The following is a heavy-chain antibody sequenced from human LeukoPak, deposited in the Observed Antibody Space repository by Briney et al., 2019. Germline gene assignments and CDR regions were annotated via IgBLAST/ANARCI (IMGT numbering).Heavy chain of an antibody. D-gene: IGHD6-19*01. Sequence: ASVKVSCKVSGYTSPFYGITWVRQAPGQGLEWMGWISAYNGNTNYAQKLQGRVTMTTDTSTSTAYMELRSLRSDDTAVYYCVRVFPLKVAGFDHWGQGTLVTVSS. CDR3: VRVFPLKVAGFDH. CDR1: GYTSPFYG. V-gene: IGHV1-18*01. CDR2: ISAYNGNT. J-gene: IGHJ4*02.